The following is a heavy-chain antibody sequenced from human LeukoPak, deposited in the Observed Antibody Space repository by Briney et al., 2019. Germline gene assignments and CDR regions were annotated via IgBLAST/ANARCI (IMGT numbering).Heavy chain of an antibody. D-gene: IGHD3-22*01. J-gene: IGHJ6*03. CDR1: GGSVTSYY. CDR3: ARASLTYYYDSSGYSNDSYYYYYMDV. V-gene: IGHV4-59*02. Sequence: SETLSLTCTVSGGSVTSYYWNWIRQPPGKGLEWIGYIYYSGSTNYNPSLKSRVTISVDTSKNQFSLKLSSVTAADTAVYYCARASLTYYYDSSGYSNDSYYYYYMDVWGKGTTVTVSS. CDR2: IYYSGST.